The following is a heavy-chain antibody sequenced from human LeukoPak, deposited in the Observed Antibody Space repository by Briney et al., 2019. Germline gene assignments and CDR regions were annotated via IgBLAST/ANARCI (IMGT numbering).Heavy chain of an antibody. CDR1: GGSISSGDYY. J-gene: IGHJ3*02. CDR3: ASPKGTRRPTYYYDSRMGDDAFDI. CDR2: IYYSGST. V-gene: IGHV4-30-4*08. Sequence: SQTLSLTCTVSGGSISSGDYYWSWIRQPPGKGLEWIGYIYYSGSTYYNPSLKSRATISVETSKNKFSLKLMSVTAADTAVYNCASPKGTRRPTYYYDSRMGDDAFDIWGQGTMVTVSS. D-gene: IGHD3-22*01.